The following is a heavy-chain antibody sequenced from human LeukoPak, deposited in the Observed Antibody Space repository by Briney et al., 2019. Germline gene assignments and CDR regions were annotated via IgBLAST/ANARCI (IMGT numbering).Heavy chain of an antibody. V-gene: IGHV3-21*01. CDR3: ARGEDYVWGSYRPPAFDY. J-gene: IGHJ4*02. CDR2: ISSSSSYI. CDR1: VFTFSSYS. D-gene: IGHD3-16*02. Sequence: GGSLRLSCAASVFTFSSYSMNWVRQAPGKGLEWVSSISSSSSYIYYADSVKGRFTISRDNAKNSLYLQMNSLRAEDTAVYYCARGEDYVWGSYRPPAFDYWGQGTLVTVSS.